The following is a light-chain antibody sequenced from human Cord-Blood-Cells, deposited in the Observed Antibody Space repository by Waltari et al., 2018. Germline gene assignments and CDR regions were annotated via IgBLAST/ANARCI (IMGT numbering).Light chain of an antibody. Sequence: IHKTQSPSSLSSSVAARVTTTCRASQTISSYLNWYQQKPGKAPKLLIYAASSLQSGVPSRFSGSGSGTDFTLTISSLQPEDFATYYCQQSYSTPCSFGQGTKLEIK. J-gene: IGKJ2*04. CDR1: QTISSY. CDR3: QQSYSTPCS. CDR2: AAS. V-gene: IGKV1-39*01.